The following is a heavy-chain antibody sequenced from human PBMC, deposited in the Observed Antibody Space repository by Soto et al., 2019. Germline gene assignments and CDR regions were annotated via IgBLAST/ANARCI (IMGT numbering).Heavy chain of an antibody. CDR2: ISYDGSNK. Sequence: GGSLRLSCAASGFTFSSYGMHWVRQAPGKGLEWVAVISYDGSNKYYADSVKGRFTISRDNSKNTLYLQMNSLRAEDTAVYYCAKDLYYDFWSGYYSPGYYYYYGMDVWGQGTTVTVSS. D-gene: IGHD3-3*01. CDR1: GFTFSSYG. V-gene: IGHV3-30*18. CDR3: AKDLYYDFWSGYYSPGYYYYYGMDV. J-gene: IGHJ6*02.